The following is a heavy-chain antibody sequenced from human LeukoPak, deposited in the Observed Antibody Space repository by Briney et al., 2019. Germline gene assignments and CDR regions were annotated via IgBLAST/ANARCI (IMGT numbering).Heavy chain of an antibody. V-gene: IGHV3-15*01. J-gene: IGHJ4*02. D-gene: IGHD3-22*01. CDR3: TTDLQYYDSSGYNDY. CDR2: IKSKTDGGTT. Sequence: GGSLRLSCAASGFTFSNSWMSWVRQAPGKGLEWVGRIKSKTDGGTTDYAAPVKGRFTISRDDSKNTLYLQVNSLKTEDTAVYYCTTDLQYYDSSGYNDYWGQGTLVTVSS. CDR1: GFTFSNSW.